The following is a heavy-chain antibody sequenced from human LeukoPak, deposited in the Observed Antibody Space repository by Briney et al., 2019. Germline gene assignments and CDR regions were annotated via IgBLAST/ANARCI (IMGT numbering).Heavy chain of an antibody. D-gene: IGHD3-10*01. CDR2: ISAYNGNT. V-gene: IGHV1-18*01. CDR3: ARGITMVRKYNWFDP. Sequence: ASVKVSCKASGYTFTSYGISWVRQAPGQGLEWMGWISAYNGNTNYAQKLQGRVTMTTDTSTSTAYMELRSLRSDDTAVYYCARGITMVRKYNWFDPWGQGTLVTVSS. CDR1: GYTFTSYG. J-gene: IGHJ5*02.